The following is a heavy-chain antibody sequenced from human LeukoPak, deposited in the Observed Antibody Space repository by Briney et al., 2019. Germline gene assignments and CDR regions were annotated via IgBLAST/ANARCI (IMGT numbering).Heavy chain of an antibody. CDR1: GYTFTTYD. D-gene: IGHD6-19*01. Sequence: ASVKVSCKASGYTFTTYDINRVRQATGQGLEWMGWLSPNSGQTAYAQKFQGRVTMTRDISISTFYLELSSLTSEDTAVYYCTRGNVVAGDYWGQGTLVTVSS. CDR3: TRGNVVAGDY. CDR2: LSPNSGQT. V-gene: IGHV1-8*01. J-gene: IGHJ4*02.